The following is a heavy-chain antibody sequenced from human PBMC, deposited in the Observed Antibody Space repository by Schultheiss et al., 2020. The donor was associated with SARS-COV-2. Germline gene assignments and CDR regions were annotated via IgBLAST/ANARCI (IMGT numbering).Heavy chain of an antibody. D-gene: IGHD6-6*01. V-gene: IGHV3-7*03. J-gene: IGHJ5*02. Sequence: GGSLRLSCAASGFTFSSYAMHWVRQAPGKGLEWVANIKQDGSEKYYVDSVKGRFTISRDNAKNSLYLQMNSLRAEDTAVYYCARDRGQLGWFDPWGQGTLVTVSS. CDR1: GFTFSSYA. CDR3: ARDRGQLGWFDP. CDR2: IKQDGSEK.